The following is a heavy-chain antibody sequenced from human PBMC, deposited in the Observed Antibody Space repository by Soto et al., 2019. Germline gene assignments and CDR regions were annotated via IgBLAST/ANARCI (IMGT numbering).Heavy chain of an antibody. CDR2: ISYDGINK. CDR1: GFTFSTYG. CDR3: AKDQGGGGSSSDY. J-gene: IGHJ4*02. V-gene: IGHV3-30*18. D-gene: IGHD3-16*01. Sequence: GGSLRLSCAVSGFTFSTYGMHWVRQAPGKGLEWVAVISYDGINKNYGDSVKGRFTISRDNSKNTLYLQMNSLRAEDTAVYYCAKDQGGGGSSSDYWGQGTLVTVSS.